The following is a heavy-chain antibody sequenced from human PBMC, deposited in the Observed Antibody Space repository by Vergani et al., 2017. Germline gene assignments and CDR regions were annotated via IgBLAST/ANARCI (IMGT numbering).Heavy chain of an antibody. V-gene: IGHV3-30-3*01. CDR2: ISYDGSNK. J-gene: IGHJ4*02. Sequence: QVQLVESGGGVVQPGRSLRLSCAASGFTFSSYAMHWVRQAPGKGLEWVAVISYDGSNKYYADSVKGRFTISRDNSKNTLYLQMNSLRAEDTAVYYCARDKTEGLDYWGQGTLVTVSS. CDR1: GFTFSSYA. CDR3: ARDKTEGLDY.